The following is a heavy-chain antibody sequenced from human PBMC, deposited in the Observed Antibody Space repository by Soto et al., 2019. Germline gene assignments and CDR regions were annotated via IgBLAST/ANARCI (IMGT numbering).Heavy chain of an antibody. Sequence: VGSLRLSCAASGFTFSSYSMTWVRQAPGKGLEWVSYISSSSSTIYYADSVKGRFTISRDNAKNSLYLQMNSLRAEDTAVYYCVICRIVGGSDAFDICGQGTMVTGSS. J-gene: IGHJ3*02. CDR1: GFTFSSYS. CDR3: VICRIVGGSDAFDI. CDR2: ISSSSSTI. V-gene: IGHV3-48*01. D-gene: IGHD3-3*01.